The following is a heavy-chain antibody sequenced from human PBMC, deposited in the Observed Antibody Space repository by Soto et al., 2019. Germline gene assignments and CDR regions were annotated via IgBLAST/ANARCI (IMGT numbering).Heavy chain of an antibody. V-gene: IGHV4-34*01. J-gene: IGHJ6*02. CDR1: GGSFSGYY. Sequence: SETLSLTCAVYGGSFSGYYWGWIRQPPGKGLEWIGAIYHSGSTNYNPALKSRVTISVDKSKNQSSLKLSSVSAADRAVYYCARGAGIYVVYGLDVWGQGTTVTVSS. CDR3: ARGAGIYVVYGLDV. CDR2: IYHSGST. D-gene: IGHD5-12*01.